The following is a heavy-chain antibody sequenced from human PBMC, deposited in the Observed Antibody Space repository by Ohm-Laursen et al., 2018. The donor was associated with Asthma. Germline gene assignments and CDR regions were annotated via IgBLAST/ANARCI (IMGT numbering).Heavy chain of an antibody. Sequence: SLRLSCAASGFTFSSYGVHWVRQAPGKGLEWVAVISYDGSNKYYADSVKGRFTISRDNSKNTLYLQMNSLRAEDTAVYYCAKRGFYSGSYYVFDYWGQGTLVTVSS. CDR1: GFTFSSYG. CDR2: ISYDGSNK. D-gene: IGHD1-26*01. CDR3: AKRGFYSGSYYVFDY. J-gene: IGHJ4*02. V-gene: IGHV3-30*18.